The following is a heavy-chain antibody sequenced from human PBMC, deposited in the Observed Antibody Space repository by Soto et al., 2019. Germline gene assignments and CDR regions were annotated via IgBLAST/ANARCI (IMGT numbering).Heavy chain of an antibody. Sequence: GGSLRLSCAASGFTFSSYAMHWVRQAPGKGLEWVAVISYDGSNKYYADSVKGRFTISRDNSKNTLYLQMNSLRAEDTAVYYCARDPRKRDRGAFDIWGQGTMVTVSS. V-gene: IGHV3-30-3*01. CDR2: ISYDGSNK. CDR3: ARDPRKRDRGAFDI. J-gene: IGHJ3*02. CDR1: GFTFSSYA.